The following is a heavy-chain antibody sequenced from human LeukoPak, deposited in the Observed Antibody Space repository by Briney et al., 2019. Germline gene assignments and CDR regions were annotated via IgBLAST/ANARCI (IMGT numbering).Heavy chain of an antibody. CDR2: ISYDGSNK. D-gene: IGHD3-22*01. CDR3: ARDGFRGYYDSSGGLDI. Sequence: GGSLRLSCAASGFTFSSYAMHWVRQAPGKGLEGVAVISYDGSNKYYADSVKGRFTISRDNSKNTLYLQMNSLRAEDTAVYYCARDGFRGYYDSSGGLDIWGQGTMVTVSS. J-gene: IGHJ3*02. CDR1: GFTFSSYA. V-gene: IGHV3-30*04.